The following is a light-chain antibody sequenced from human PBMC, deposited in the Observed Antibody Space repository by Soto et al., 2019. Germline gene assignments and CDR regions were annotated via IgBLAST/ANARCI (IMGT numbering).Light chain of an antibody. CDR2: SAF. CDR1: QGISQY. Sequence: DIHLTHSPSLLSASVGDRVTITCRASQGISQYVAWYQQKPGEAPRLLVYSAFRIQSGVPSRFNASGSGTDFTLSISSLQPEDFSTYYCQQGSTTPITLGLGTRLEIK. CDR3: QQGSTTPIT. J-gene: IGKJ5*01. V-gene: IGKV1-39*01.